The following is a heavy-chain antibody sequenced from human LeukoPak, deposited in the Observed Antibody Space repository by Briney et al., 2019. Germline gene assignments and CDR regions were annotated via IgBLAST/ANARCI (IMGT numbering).Heavy chain of an antibody. Sequence: PGGSLRLSCAASGFTFSDYYMSWIRQAPGKGLEWVSGISWNSGSIGYADSVKGRFTISRDNAKNSLYLQMNSLRAEDTALYYCAKVSQQLVEDWYFDLWGRGTLVTVSS. CDR2: ISWNSGSI. D-gene: IGHD6-13*01. CDR3: AKVSQQLVEDWYFDL. CDR1: GFTFSDYY. J-gene: IGHJ2*01. V-gene: IGHV3-9*01.